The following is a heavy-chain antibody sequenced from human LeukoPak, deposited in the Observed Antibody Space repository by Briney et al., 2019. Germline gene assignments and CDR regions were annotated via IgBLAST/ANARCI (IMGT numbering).Heavy chain of an antibody. CDR1: GFNFTSYS. Sequence: SGGSLRLSCAASGFNFTSYSMNWVRQAPGKGLEWVSGISGSGGNTYYADSVKGRFTISRDNSKNTLYLQMNSLRVEDTAVYYCAKDMREVGATYFDYWGQGTLVTVSS. V-gene: IGHV3-23*01. CDR2: ISGSGGNT. D-gene: IGHD1-26*01. CDR3: AKDMREVGATYFDY. J-gene: IGHJ4*02.